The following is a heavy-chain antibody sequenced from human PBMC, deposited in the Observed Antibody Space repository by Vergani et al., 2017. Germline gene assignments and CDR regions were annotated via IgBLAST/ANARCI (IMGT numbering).Heavy chain of an antibody. CDR2: IYYSGST. CDR1: GDSSNNDDYY. J-gene: IGHJ4*02. V-gene: IGHV4-30-4*08. D-gene: IGHD3-22*01. Sequence: QLQLQQSGPGLVQPSQTLSLTCIVSGDSSNNDDYYWSWISQPPGKGLEWIGYIYYSGSTYQNPSLESRLTMSLDTSRTQFSLNLISVTAGDTAVYYCARVAGGSGGYYLGWGQGTPVTVSS. CDR3: ARVAGGSGGYYLG.